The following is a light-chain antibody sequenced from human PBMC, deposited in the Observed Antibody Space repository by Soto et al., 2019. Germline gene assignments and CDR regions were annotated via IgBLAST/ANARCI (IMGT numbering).Light chain of an antibody. CDR3: QKYDGVTRT. CDR2: AAS. Sequence: DIVTINCRAIQCIANHFAWYQQQPGKVPRLVIDAASTLQSGGPSRFSGSGSKREFTRTITNLHPYDCDNYYLQKYDGVTRTFGGGTKVDIK. V-gene: IGKV1-27*01. CDR1: QCIANH. J-gene: IGKJ4*01.